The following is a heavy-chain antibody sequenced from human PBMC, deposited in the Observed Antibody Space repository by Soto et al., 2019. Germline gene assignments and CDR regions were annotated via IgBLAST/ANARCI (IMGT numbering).Heavy chain of an antibody. Sequence: LVQSGAEAKKPGTSVKVSCKASGYTFSTSTISWVRQAPGQGLEWLGWIKADSGNTNYAPKLQGRVTMTTDTSTSTAYFELRSLTNDDTAMYYCAIANYGDDDYWGQGTLVTVSS. J-gene: IGHJ4*02. D-gene: IGHD4-17*01. CDR3: AIANYGDDDY. CDR2: IKADSGNT. CDR1: GYTFSTST. V-gene: IGHV1-18*04.